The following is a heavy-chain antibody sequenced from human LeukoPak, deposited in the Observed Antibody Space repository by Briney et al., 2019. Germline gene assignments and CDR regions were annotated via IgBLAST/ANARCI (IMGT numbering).Heavy chain of an antibody. V-gene: IGHV4-61*02. CDR3: ARAPTSSTCSSSPFDL. Sequence: PSETLSLTCTVSGGSITTGSYYWIWIRQPAGKGLEWIGRIYTTGSTDYNPSLKSRVTISVDTSNNQFSLRLTSVTAADTAVYYCARAPTSSTCSSSPFDLWGQGTMVTVSS. CDR1: GGSITTGSYY. J-gene: IGHJ3*01. D-gene: IGHD2-2*01. CDR2: IYTTGST.